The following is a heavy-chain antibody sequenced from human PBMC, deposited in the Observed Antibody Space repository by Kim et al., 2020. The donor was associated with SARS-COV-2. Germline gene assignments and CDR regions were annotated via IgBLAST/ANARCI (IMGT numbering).Heavy chain of an antibody. CDR1: GFSLSTSGMC. CDR3: ARIASGYSSSYLDYYGMDV. D-gene: IGHD6-13*01. V-gene: IGHV2-70*01. J-gene: IGHJ6*02. Sequence: SGPTLVNPTQTLTLTCTFSGFSLSTSGMCVSWIRQPPGKALEWLALIDWDDDKYYSTSLKTRLTISKDTSKNQVVLTMTNMDPVDTATYYCARIASGYSSSYLDYYGMDVWGQGTTVTVSS. CDR2: IDWDDDK.